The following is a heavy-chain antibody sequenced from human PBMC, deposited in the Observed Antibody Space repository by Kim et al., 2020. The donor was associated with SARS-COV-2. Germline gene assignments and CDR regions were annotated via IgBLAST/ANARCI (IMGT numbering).Heavy chain of an antibody. V-gene: IGHV7-4-1*02. Sequence: ASVKVSCKASGHIFSSYAMNWVRQAPGQGLDWMGWINTNTGNPTYAQGFTGRFVFSLDTSDSTTYLQITSLKSEDTAVYYCASSMLYGVISAFDLWGQGTMVTVSS. D-gene: IGHD3-10*01. CDR1: GHIFSSYA. J-gene: IGHJ3*01. CDR3: ASSMLYGVISAFDL. CDR2: INTNTGNP.